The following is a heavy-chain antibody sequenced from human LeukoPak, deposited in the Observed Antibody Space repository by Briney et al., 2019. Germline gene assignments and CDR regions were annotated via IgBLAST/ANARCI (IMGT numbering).Heavy chain of an antibody. CDR3: ARDGRSDYEVDY. D-gene: IGHD4-17*01. CDR2: IYHSGST. V-gene: IGHV4-38-2*02. CDR1: GGSISSYY. Sequence: SETLSLTCTVSGGSISSYYWSWIRQPPGKGLEWIGSIYHSGSTYYNPSLKSRVTISVDTSKNQFSLKLSSVTAADTAVYYCARDGRSDYEVDYWGQGTLVTVSS. J-gene: IGHJ4*02.